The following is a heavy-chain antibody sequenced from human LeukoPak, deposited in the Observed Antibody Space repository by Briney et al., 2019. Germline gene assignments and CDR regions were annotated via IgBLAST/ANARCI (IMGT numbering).Heavy chain of an antibody. CDR1: GFTFSSYS. V-gene: IGHV3-53*01. CDR3: ARGGWGTYDPGNLDF. D-gene: IGHD6-19*01. J-gene: IGHJ4*02. Sequence: GGSLRLSCAASGFTFSSYSMNWVRQAPGKGLEWVSVIYSGGSTYFAESVKGRFTISRDISKNTLYLQINSLRAEDTALYYCARGGWGTYDPGNLDFWGRGSLVTVSS. CDR2: IYSGGST.